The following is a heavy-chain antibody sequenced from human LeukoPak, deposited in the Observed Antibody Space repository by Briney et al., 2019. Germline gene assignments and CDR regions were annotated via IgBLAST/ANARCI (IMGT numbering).Heavy chain of an antibody. CDR2: ISGSGGST. CDR3: AKDPLAVAGFPLFYFDY. J-gene: IGHJ4*02. V-gene: IGHV3-23*01. CDR1: GFTFSSYA. D-gene: IGHD6-19*01. Sequence: GGSLRLSCAASGFTFSSYAMSWVRQAPGKGLEWVSAISGSGGSTYYADSVKGRFTISRDNSKNTLYLQMNSLRAEDTAVYYCAKDPLAVAGFPLFYFDYWDQGTLVTVSS.